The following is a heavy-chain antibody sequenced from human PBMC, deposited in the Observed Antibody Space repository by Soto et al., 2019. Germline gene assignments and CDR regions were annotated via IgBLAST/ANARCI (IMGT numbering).Heavy chain of an antibody. J-gene: IGHJ4*02. CDR3: ARDPGTGAALRAYHFDY. D-gene: IGHD1-1*01. CDR2: INAGNGDT. Sequence: ASVKVSCKASRYSFTTYALHWVRQAPGQRLEWVGWINAGNGDTKYSEKFQGRVTITRDTSANTAYMGLSSLRSEDTSVYYCARDPGTGAALRAYHFDYWGQGTLVTVSS. CDR1: RYSFTTYA. V-gene: IGHV1-3*01.